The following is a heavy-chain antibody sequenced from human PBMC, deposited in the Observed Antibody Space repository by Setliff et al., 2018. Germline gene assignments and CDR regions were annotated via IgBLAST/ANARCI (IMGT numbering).Heavy chain of an antibody. V-gene: IGHV4-4*02. CDR3: ARVTGFLYMDV. CDR1: GGSISSSNW. CDR2: TYYIGAT. J-gene: IGHJ6*03. Sequence: PSETLSLTRTVSGGSISSSNWWTWVRQPPGKGLEWIGHTYYIGATNYNPSLKSRVTISGDTSKNQFSLKLSSVTAADTAVYYCARVTGFLYMDVWGKGTTVTVSS. D-gene: IGHD3-3*01.